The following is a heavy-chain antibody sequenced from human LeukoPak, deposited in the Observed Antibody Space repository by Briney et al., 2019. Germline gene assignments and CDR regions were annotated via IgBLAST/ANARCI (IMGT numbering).Heavy chain of an antibody. J-gene: IGHJ4*02. CDR3: AKDVRYCSSTSCYQDY. V-gene: IGHV3-23*01. D-gene: IGHD2-2*01. CDR2: ISGRGGST. CDR1: GFTFSSYA. Sequence: GGSLRLSCAASGFTFSSYAMSWVRQAPGKGLEWVSAISGRGGSTYYADSVKGRFTISRDNSKNTLYLQMNSLRAEDTAVYYCAKDVRYCSSTSCYQDYWGQGTLVTVSS.